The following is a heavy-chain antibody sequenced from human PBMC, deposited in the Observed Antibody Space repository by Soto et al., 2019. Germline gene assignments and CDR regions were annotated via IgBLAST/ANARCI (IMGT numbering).Heavy chain of an antibody. CDR1: GGTFNSYG. Sequence: QVQLVQSGAEVKKPGSSVKVSCKASGGTFNSYGISWVRQASGHGLEWMGGIIPIFGTANYAQKFQGRVTITADESTSTAYMELSSLRSEDTAVYYCASPRDIYYYHGMDVWGQGTTVTVSS. CDR2: IIPIFGTA. D-gene: IGHD2-15*01. CDR3: ASPRDIYYYHGMDV. V-gene: IGHV1-69*12. J-gene: IGHJ6*02.